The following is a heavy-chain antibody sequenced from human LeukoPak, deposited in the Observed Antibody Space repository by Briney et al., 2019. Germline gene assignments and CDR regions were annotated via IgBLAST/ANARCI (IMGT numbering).Heavy chain of an antibody. V-gene: IGHV1-18*01. CDR2: ISAYNGNT. J-gene: IGHJ6*03. Sequence: ASVKVSCKASGYTFTSYGISWVRQAPGQGLEWMGWISAYNGNTNYAQKFQGRVTITRNTSISTAYMELSSLRSEDTAVYYCARERYYDSSMDVWGKGTTVTVSS. CDR3: ARERYYDSSMDV. D-gene: IGHD3-3*01. CDR1: GYTFTSYG.